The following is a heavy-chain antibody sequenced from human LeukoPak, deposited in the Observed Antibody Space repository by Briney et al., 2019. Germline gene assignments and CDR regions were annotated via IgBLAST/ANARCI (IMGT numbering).Heavy chain of an antibody. CDR3: ARITGTTSGLY. CDR2: IYYSGST. V-gene: IGHV4-39*01. D-gene: IGHD1-7*01. Sequence: SETLSLTCTVSGTSISSSFYYWGWIRQPPGEGLEWIGSIYYSGSTYYNPSLKSRVIISVDTSKNQFSLKLNSVTAADTAVYYCARITGTTSGLYWGQGTLVTVSS. J-gene: IGHJ4*02. CDR1: GTSISSSFYY.